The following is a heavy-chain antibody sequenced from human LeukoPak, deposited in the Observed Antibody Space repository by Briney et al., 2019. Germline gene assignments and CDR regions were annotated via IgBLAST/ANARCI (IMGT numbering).Heavy chain of an antibody. Sequence: GGSLRLSCAASGFTFSDYYMSWIRQAPGKGLEWVSYISSSGNTVKYADSVKGRFTISRDNAKNSLYLQMNSLRAEDTAVYYCARDQVSVAGTGIDYWGQGTLVTVSS. V-gene: IGHV3-11*04. J-gene: IGHJ4*02. CDR3: ARDQVSVAGTGIDY. CDR2: ISSSGNTV. D-gene: IGHD6-19*01. CDR1: GFTFSDYY.